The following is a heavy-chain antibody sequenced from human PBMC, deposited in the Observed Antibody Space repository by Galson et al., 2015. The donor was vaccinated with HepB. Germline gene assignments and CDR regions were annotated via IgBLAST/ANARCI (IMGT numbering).Heavy chain of an antibody. CDR3: TSITMVRGVTF. V-gene: IGHV3-73*01. D-gene: IGHD3-10*01. CDR2: IRSKANSYAT. Sequence: SLRLSCAASGFTFSGSAMHWVRQASGKGLEWVGRIRSKANSYATAYAASVKGRFTISRDDSKNTAYLQMNSLKTEDTAVYYCTSITMVRGVTFWGQGTLVTVSS. CDR1: GFTFSGSA. J-gene: IGHJ4*02.